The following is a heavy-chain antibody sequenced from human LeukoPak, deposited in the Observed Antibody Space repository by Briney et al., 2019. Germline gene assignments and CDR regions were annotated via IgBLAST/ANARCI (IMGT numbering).Heavy chain of an antibody. CDR2: IKKDGSEK. D-gene: IGHD2-2*01. Sequence: PGGSLRLSCAASGFTFSSYWMSWVRQAPGKGLEWVANIKKDGSEKYYVDSVKGRFTISRDNAKNSLFLQMSSLRAEDTAMYYCARGYCNSISCSGGLSDYWGQGTRVIVSS. J-gene: IGHJ4*02. CDR3: ARGYCNSISCSGGLSDY. CDR1: GFTFSSYW. V-gene: IGHV3-7*01.